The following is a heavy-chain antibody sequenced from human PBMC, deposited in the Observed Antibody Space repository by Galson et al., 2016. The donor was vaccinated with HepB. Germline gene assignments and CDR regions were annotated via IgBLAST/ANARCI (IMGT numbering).Heavy chain of an antibody. V-gene: IGHV3-23*01. D-gene: IGHD4-11*01. J-gene: IGHJ4*02. Sequence: SLRLSCAGPGFTLSAYAMSWVRQPPGKGLDWVSTTSANGASTYYADAVKGRFTISRDNSKDTLYPQMNSLRAEDTAVYYCAKDRCRDYSSGYCGFESWGQGTLVTVSS. CDR1: GFTLSAYA. CDR3: AKDRCRDYSSGYCGFES. CDR2: TSANGAST.